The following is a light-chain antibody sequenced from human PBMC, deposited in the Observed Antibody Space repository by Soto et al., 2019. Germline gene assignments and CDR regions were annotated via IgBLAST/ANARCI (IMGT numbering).Light chain of an antibody. Sequence: QSVLTQPASVAGSPGKSITISCTWTRRDVGGSNFVSWHQQHPGKPPKLIIYYVATRTSGVSNRFSGSQSCITASLIISRLQTEDEADYFCVSSTSTTTSVFTSVTKVTVL. CDR1: RRDVGGSNF. CDR3: VSSTSTTTSV. V-gene: IGLV2-14*03. J-gene: IGLJ1*01. CDR2: YVA.